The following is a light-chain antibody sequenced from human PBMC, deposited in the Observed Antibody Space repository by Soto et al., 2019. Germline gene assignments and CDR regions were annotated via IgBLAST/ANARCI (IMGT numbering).Light chain of an antibody. V-gene: IGKV3-15*01. CDR2: GAS. J-gene: IGKJ3*01. CDR1: QSVNSK. Sequence: EIVLTQSPGTLSLSPGERATLSCRASQSVNSKLAWYQQKPGRAPRLLIYGASTRATGIPARFSGSGSGTEFTLTISSLQPDDFATYYCQQYNSYSGTFGPGTKVDIK. CDR3: QQYNSYSGT.